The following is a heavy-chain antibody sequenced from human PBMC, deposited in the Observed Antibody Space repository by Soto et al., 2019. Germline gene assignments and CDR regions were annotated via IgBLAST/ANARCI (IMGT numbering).Heavy chain of an antibody. Sequence: QVQLVQSGAEVKKPGASVKVSCKASGYTFTSYDINWVRQATGQGLEWMGWMNPNSGNTGYAHKFQGRVTMTRNTSISTAYMELSSLRSDDTAVYYCARSVEWLASFDYWGQGTLVNVSS. V-gene: IGHV1-8*01. CDR3: ARSVEWLASFDY. J-gene: IGHJ4*02. D-gene: IGHD6-19*01. CDR2: MNPNSGNT. CDR1: GYTFTSYD.